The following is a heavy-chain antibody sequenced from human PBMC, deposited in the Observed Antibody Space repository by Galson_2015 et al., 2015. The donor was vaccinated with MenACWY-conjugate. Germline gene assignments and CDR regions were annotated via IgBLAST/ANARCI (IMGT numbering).Heavy chain of an antibody. CDR3: ARAVPWDYYDSSGYYPLDY. Sequence: SVKVSCKASGGTFSSYAISWVRQAPGQGLEWMGGIIPIFGTANYAQKFQGRVTITADESTSTAYMELSRLRSEDTAVYYCARAVPWDYYDSSGYYPLDYWGQGTLVTVSS. J-gene: IGHJ4*02. V-gene: IGHV1-69*13. D-gene: IGHD3-22*01. CDR1: GGTFSSYA. CDR2: IIPIFGTA.